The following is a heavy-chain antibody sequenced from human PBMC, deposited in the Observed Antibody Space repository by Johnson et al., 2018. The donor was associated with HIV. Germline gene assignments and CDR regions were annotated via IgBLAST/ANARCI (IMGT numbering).Heavy chain of an antibody. D-gene: IGHD7-27*01. CDR1: GFTFSSYW. Sequence: EVHLVESGGGLVQPGGSLRLSCAASGFTFSSYWMSWVRQAPGKGLEWVANIKQDGSEKYYVDSVKGRFTISRDNAKNSLYLQMNSLRAEDTAVYYCARDALANWEEVDAFDIGGQGTMVTVSS. V-gene: IGHV3-7*05. CDR3: ARDALANWEEVDAFDI. J-gene: IGHJ3*02. CDR2: IKQDGSEK.